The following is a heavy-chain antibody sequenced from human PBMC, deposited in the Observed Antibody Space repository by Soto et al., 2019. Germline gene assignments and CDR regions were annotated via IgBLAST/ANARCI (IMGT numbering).Heavy chain of an antibody. D-gene: IGHD2-15*01. Sequence: ASVKVSCKASGYTFSSYAIHWVRQAPGQGLEWMGWIHAGNGNTKYSQSFQGRVTISRDTSATTAYMELNSLRSEDTAVYYCARGVAFLDYWGQGILVTVS. CDR1: GYTFSSYA. CDR2: IHAGNGNT. CDR3: ARGVAFLDY. V-gene: IGHV1-3*01. J-gene: IGHJ4*02.